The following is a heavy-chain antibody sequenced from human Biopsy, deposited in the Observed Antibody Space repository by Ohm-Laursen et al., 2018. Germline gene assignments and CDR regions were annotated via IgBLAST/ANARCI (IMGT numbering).Heavy chain of an antibody. CDR2: INSNSGDT. V-gene: IGHV1-2*02. J-gene: IGHJ3*02. D-gene: IGHD3-10*01. CDR1: GYTFTDYY. CDR3: ARDRMVTIITLVRADTFDI. Sequence: GSSVKVSCKASGYTFTDYYIYWVRQAPRQGLEWMGWINSNSGDTNSAQKFQGRVTMTSDTSISTAYIELRRLISDDTAVYFCARDRMVTIITLVRADTFDIWGQGTLVSVS.